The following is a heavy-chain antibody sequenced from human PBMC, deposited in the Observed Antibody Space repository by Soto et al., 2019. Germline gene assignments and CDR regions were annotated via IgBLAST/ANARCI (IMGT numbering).Heavy chain of an antibody. D-gene: IGHD6-13*01. CDR2: ISSSGSTI. V-gene: IGHV3-48*03. Sequence: GSLRLSCAASGFTFNSYEMNWVRQAPGKGLEWVSYISSSGSTIYYADSVKGRFTISRDNAKNSLYLQMNSLRAEDTAVYYCARVPGYSSSFKNWFDPWGQGTLVTVSS. J-gene: IGHJ5*02. CDR1: GFTFNSYE. CDR3: ARVPGYSSSFKNWFDP.